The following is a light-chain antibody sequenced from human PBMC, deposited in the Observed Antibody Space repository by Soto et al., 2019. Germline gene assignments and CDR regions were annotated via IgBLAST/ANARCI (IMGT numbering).Light chain of an antibody. J-gene: IGLJ1*01. CDR2: DVT. V-gene: IGLV2-14*03. CDR1: SSDIGSYNY. Sequence: ALTQPASVSGSPGQSITISCTGTSSDIGSYNYVSWYQQHPGKAPKLIIYDVTNRPAGISSRFSASKSGDTASLTISVLQADDEANYLCSSYKSTSTPYVFGTGTKVTVL. CDR3: SSYKSTSTPYV.